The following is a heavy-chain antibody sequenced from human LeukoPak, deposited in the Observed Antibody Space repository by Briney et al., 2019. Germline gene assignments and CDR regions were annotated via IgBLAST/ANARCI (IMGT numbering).Heavy chain of an antibody. D-gene: IGHD5-18*01. J-gene: IGHJ4*02. Sequence: GGSLRLSCAASGFTFSSHWMSWVRQAPGKGLEWVANIKKDGSEKYYVDSVKGRFTISRDNAKTSLYPQMNSLRAEDTAVYYCARDLSGVTGYTYGRGIDYWGQGTLVTVSS. CDR2: IKKDGSEK. CDR1: GFTFSSHW. V-gene: IGHV3-7*01. CDR3: ARDLSGVTGYTYGRGIDY.